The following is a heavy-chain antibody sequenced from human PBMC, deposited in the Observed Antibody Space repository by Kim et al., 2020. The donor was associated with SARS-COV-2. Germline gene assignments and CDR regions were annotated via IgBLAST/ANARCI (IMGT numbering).Heavy chain of an antibody. Sequence: SETLSLTCTVSGGSISSSSYYWGWIRQPPGKGLEWIGSIYYSGSTYYNPSLKSRVTISVDTSKNQFSLKLSSVTAADTAVYYCARQAVVAAPFLDYYYYGMDVWGQGTTVTVSS. D-gene: IGHD2-15*01. J-gene: IGHJ6*02. CDR3: ARQAVVAAPFLDYYYYGMDV. CDR1: GGSISSSSYY. CDR2: IYYSGST. V-gene: IGHV4-39*01.